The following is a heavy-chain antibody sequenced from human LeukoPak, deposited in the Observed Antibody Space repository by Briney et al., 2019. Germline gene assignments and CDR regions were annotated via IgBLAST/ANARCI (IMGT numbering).Heavy chain of an antibody. Sequence: GGSLRLSCAASGFSFSSYALSWVRQAPGKGLEWVSTISGSGGDTFYADSVKGRFTISRDNSKNTLYLQMNSLRAEDTAVYYCARDGAGKGPDYWGQGTLVTVSS. V-gene: IGHV3-23*01. D-gene: IGHD4/OR15-4a*01. CDR3: ARDGAGKGPDY. J-gene: IGHJ4*02. CDR2: ISGSGGDT. CDR1: GFSFSSYA.